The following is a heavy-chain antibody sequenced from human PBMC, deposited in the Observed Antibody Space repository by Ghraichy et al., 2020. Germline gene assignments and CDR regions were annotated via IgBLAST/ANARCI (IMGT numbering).Heavy chain of an antibody. J-gene: IGHJ4*02. V-gene: IGHV3-23*01. CDR1: GFSFSSYA. Sequence: GGSLRLSCGASGFSFSSYAMTWARQAPGKGLEYVSSISEGDGITYYSDSVKGRFTISRDNSKITLYLQLNSLRAEDTAVYYCAKGGLGRRPGLDYWGQGTLVTVSS. CDR2: ISEGDGIT. CDR3: AKGGLGRRPGLDY.